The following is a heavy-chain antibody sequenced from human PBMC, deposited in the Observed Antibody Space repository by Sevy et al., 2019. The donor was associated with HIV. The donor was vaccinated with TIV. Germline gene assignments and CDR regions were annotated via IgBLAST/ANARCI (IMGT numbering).Heavy chain of an antibody. CDR3: AKALNPALESMIEVIFRTLKGFDV. D-gene: IGHD3-22*01. CDR2: ISATGGGT. CDR1: GFTFNTHA. Sequence: GGSLRLSCAASGFTFNTHAMNWVRQAPGKGVEWVSGISATGGGTYYTDSVKGRFTVSRDNSQNTLYLQMNSLRADDTAIYYCAKALNPALESMIEVIFRTLKGFDVWGQGTMVTVSS. V-gene: IGHV3-23*01. J-gene: IGHJ3*01.